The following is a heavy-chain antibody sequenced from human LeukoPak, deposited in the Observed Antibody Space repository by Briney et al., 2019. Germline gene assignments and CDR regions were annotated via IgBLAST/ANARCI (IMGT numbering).Heavy chain of an antibody. J-gene: IGHJ3*02. CDR2: IYYSGST. V-gene: IGHV4-59*01. CDR1: GGSISSYY. Sequence: PSETLSLTCTVSGGSISSYYWSWIRQPPGKGLEWIGYIYYSGSTNYNPSFKSRVTISVDTSKNQFSLKLSSVTAADTAVYYCARVTGAYDAFDIWGQGTMVTVSS. D-gene: IGHD3-9*01. CDR3: ARVTGAYDAFDI.